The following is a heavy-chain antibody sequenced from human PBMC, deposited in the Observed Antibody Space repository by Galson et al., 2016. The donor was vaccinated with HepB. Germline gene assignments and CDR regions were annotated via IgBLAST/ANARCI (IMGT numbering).Heavy chain of an antibody. D-gene: IGHD2-8*02. J-gene: IGHJ6*02. V-gene: IGHV3-30*18. Sequence: SLRLSCAASGFPFTTYAMHWLRQPPGKGLEWLAIISYGGTDEYYAASVRGRFTISRDNSQDTVYLQMSSLRPEDTAVYYCAKEDDSGGHWWGIDVWGQGTTVTVSS. CDR1: GFPFTTYA. CDR2: ISYGGTDE. CDR3: AKEDDSGGHWWGIDV.